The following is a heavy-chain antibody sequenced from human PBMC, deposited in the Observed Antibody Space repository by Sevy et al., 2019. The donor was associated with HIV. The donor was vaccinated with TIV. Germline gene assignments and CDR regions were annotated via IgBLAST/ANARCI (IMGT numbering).Heavy chain of an antibody. CDR3: ARAPLYYDTSVYFDY. CDR2: ISRTSTTT. Sequence: GGYLRLSCKASGFTFSTYSMHWVRQAPGKGLEWVSSISRTSTTTYYADSAKGRFTVSRDNSKNTLYLELNSLRPEDTAIFYCARAPLYYDTSVYFDYWGQGTLVTVSS. D-gene: IGHD3-16*01. CDR1: GFTFSTYS. J-gene: IGHJ4*02. V-gene: IGHV3-48*04.